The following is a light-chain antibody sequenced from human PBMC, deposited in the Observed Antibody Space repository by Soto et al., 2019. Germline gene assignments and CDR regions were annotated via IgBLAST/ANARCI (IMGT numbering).Light chain of an antibody. V-gene: IGKV3-11*01. CDR1: QSVSSN. CDR3: LQRSIGFT. CDR2: GAS. J-gene: IGKJ3*01. Sequence: EIVMTQYPGTLSVSPGERASLSCRASQSVSSNLAWYQQKPGQAPRPLIYGASKRAPGVSARFSGSGSGTDFTLTISSLEPEDFAVYHCLQRSIGFTFGPGTKVDIK.